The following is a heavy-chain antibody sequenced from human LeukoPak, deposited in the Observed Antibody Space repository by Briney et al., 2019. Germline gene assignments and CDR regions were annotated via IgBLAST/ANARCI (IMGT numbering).Heavy chain of an antibody. Sequence: SVKVSCKASGGTFSSYAISWVRQAPGQGLEWMGRIIPIFGTANYAQKFQDRVTITTDESTSTAYMELSSLRSEDTAVYYCARLGGSYHYYYYMDVWGKGTTVTVSS. CDR1: GGTFSSYA. CDR3: ARLGGSYHYYYYMDV. J-gene: IGHJ6*03. CDR2: IIPIFGTA. D-gene: IGHD1-26*01. V-gene: IGHV1-69*05.